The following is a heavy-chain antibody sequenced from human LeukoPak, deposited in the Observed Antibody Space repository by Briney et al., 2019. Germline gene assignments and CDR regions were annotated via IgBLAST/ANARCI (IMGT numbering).Heavy chain of an antibody. CDR2: ITPNADRT. D-gene: IGHD3-22*01. J-gene: IGHJ1*01. CDR1: GFTFGSYG. V-gene: IGHV3-23*01. CDR3: AIMHGYYDGSGYWVQ. Sequence: AGGSLRLSCAASGFTFGSYGMSWVRQAPGKGLEWVSFITPNADRTSYADSVEGRFTISRDNPRNPLYMQMNSLRDEDTALYYCAIMHGYYDGSGYWVQWGQGTLVTVSS.